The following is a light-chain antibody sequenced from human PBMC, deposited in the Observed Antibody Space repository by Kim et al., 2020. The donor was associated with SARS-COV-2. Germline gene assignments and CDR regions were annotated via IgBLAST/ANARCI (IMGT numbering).Light chain of an antibody. V-gene: IGLV3-21*04. J-gene: IGLJ2*01. Sequence: APGQTASITCGGDNIGGETVHWYRQKPGQAPVLVIFYDNDRPSGIPARFSGSNSGNTATLTISRVEAGDEADYFCQVWHGGSHHVIFGGGTQLTVL. CDR1: NIGGET. CDR2: YDN. CDR3: QVWHGGSHHVI.